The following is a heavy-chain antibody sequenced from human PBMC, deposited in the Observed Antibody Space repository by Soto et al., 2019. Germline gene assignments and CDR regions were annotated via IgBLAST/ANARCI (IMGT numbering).Heavy chain of an antibody. J-gene: IGHJ4*02. V-gene: IGHV3-72*01. CDR3: ARDSDYGDYKDY. Sequence: GGSLRLSCAASGFTFSDLYMDWVRQAPGKGLEWVGRTRNKANSYTTEYAASVKGRFTISRDDSKNSLYLQMNSLKTEDTAVYYCARDSDYGDYKDYWGQGTLVTVSS. D-gene: IGHD4-17*01. CDR1: GFTFSDLY. CDR2: TRNKANSYTT.